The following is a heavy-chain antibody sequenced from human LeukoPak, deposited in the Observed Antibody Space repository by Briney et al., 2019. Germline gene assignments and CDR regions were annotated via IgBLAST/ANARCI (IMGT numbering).Heavy chain of an antibody. Sequence: GGSLSLSCSAYGFTFSSYSMNWVRQAPGKGLEYVSAISSNGGSTYYADSVKGRFTISRDNSKNTLYLKWSSLRAEDTAVYYCVKDGTYYYVSSSCPDFFYIWGQGTMVTVSS. CDR2: ISSNGGST. V-gene: IGHV3-64D*06. CDR1: GFTFSSYS. J-gene: IGHJ3*02. CDR3: VKDGTYYYVSSSCPDFFYI. D-gene: IGHD3-22*01.